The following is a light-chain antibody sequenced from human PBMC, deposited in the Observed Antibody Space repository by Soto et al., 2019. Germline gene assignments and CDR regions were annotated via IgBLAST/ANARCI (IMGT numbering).Light chain of an antibody. J-gene: IGKJ5*01. V-gene: IGKV3-20*01. CDR2: GAS. CDR1: QSISSSF. Sequence: EVVLTQSPGTLSLSPGERASLSCGASQSISSSFLAWYQQKPGQAPRLLIYGASSRATGIHDRFSGTGSETDFTLTISRLEPEDFAVYYCQQYDNSPITFGQGTRLEIK. CDR3: QQYDNSPIT.